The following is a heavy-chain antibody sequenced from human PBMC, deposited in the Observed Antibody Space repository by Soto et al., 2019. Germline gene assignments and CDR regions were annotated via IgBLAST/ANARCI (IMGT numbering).Heavy chain of an antibody. J-gene: IGHJ5*02. Sequence: QVQLVESGGGVVQPGRSLRLSCAASGFTFSSYGMHWVRQAPGKGLEWVAVISYDGSNKYYADSVKGRLTISRDNSKNTLYLQMHSLRAEDTAVYYCAKDASRCLVRVPHWFDPWGQGTLVTVSS. CDR1: GFTFSSYG. D-gene: IGHD6-19*01. CDR3: AKDASRCLVRVPHWFDP. CDR2: ISYDGSNK. V-gene: IGHV3-30*18.